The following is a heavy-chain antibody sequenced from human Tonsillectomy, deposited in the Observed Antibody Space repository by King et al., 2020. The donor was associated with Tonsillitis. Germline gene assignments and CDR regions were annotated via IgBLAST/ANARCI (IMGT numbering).Heavy chain of an antibody. CDR1: GFSFDDYA. D-gene: IGHD3-22*01. V-gene: IGHV3-9*01. CDR3: TKDLALRFMIVVAVFDY. Sequence: VQLVESGGGLVQAGRSLRLSCAASGFSFDDYAMHWVRQVPGKGLEWVSGITWNSGSIGYADSVKGRFTISRDNARNSLYLQMNSLRAEDTAFYYCTKDLALRFMIVVAVFDYWGQGTLVTVSS. J-gene: IGHJ4*02. CDR2: ITWNSGSI.